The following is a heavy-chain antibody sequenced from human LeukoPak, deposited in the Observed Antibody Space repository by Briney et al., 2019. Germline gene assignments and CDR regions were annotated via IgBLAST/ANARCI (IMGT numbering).Heavy chain of an antibody. CDR1: GGSISGHY. CDR2: VSYSGST. D-gene: IGHD1-26*01. Sequence: SETLSLTCTVSGGSISGHYWSWIRQPPGKGLEWTGFVSYSGSTNYNPSFNGRVTISLDTSKSQFSLSLNSVTAADTAVYFCARGGASSRYFGYWGQGTLVTVSS. CDR3: ARGGASSRYFGY. J-gene: IGHJ4*02. V-gene: IGHV4-59*11.